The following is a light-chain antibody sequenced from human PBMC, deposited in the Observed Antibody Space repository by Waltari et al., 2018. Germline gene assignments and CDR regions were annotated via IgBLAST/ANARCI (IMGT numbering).Light chain of an antibody. Sequence: ETAMTQSPATLSVSPGDSATLFCRASQSVSSHLAWYQQKPGQPPRLLLYGASTRAPGVPARVSGSGSGTEFTLTISSLQSEDSAFYYCQQYHDWWTFGLGTKLEIK. CDR1: QSVSSH. V-gene: IGKV3-15*01. J-gene: IGKJ1*01. CDR3: QQYHDWWT. CDR2: GAS.